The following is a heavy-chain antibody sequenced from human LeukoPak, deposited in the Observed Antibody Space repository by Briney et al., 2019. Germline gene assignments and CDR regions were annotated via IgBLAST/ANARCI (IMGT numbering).Heavy chain of an antibody. CDR2: ISGSGGST. V-gene: IGHV3-23*01. D-gene: IGHD3-22*01. CDR3: AKPAYYYDSSGYYYVH. Sequence: GGSLRLSCAASGFSISNNGISWVRQAPGKGLEWVSAISGSGGSTYYADSVKGRFTISRDNSKNTLYLQMNSLRAEDTAVYYCAKPAYYYDSSGYYYVHWGQGTLVTVSS. CDR1: GFSISNNG. J-gene: IGHJ4*02.